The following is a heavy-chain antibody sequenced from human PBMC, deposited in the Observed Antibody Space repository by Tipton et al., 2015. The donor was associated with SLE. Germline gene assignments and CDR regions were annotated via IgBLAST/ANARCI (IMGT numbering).Heavy chain of an antibody. V-gene: IGHV4-59*04. J-gene: IGHJ4*02. Sequence: TLSLTCTVSGGSISRYYWGWIRQPAGKGLEWIGNIYFRGSTYYNPSLKSRASMSVDTSKNQFSLRLDSVTAADSAVYYCARVGDGLAALQKGFDSWGRGTLLTVSS. CDR2: IYFRGST. CDR1: GGSISRYY. D-gene: IGHD6-6*01. CDR3: ARVGDGLAALQKGFDS.